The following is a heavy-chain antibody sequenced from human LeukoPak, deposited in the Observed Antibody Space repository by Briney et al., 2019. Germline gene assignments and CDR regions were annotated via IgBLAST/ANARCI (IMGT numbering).Heavy chain of an antibody. D-gene: IGHD6-6*01. CDR3: TTDRSDRAFDI. CDR1: GFTFSDAW. J-gene: IGHJ3*02. V-gene: IGHV3-15*01. CDR2: IKSKTDGGTT. Sequence: GGSLRLSCAASGFTFSDAWMSWVRQAPGKGLEWVGRIKSKTDGGTTDYAAPGKGRFTISRDDSKNTLYLQMNSLKTEDTAVYYCTTDRSDRAFDIWGQGTMVTVSS.